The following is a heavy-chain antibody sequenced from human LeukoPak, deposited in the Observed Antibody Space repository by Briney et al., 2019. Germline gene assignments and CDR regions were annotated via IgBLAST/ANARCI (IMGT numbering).Heavy chain of an antibody. CDR1: GFTFSSYG. CDR2: ISGSDGST. Sequence: PGGSLRLSCAASGFTFSSYGMHWVRQAPGKGLEWVSGISGSDGSTYYADSVKGRFTISRDSSKNTLYLQMNSVRAEDTAVYYCAKGRTGFDSWGQGTLVTVSS. CDR3: AKGRTGFDS. J-gene: IGHJ4*02. V-gene: IGHV3-23*01.